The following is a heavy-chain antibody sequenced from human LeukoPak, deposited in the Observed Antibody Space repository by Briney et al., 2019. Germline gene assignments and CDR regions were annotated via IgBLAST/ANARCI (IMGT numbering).Heavy chain of an antibody. Sequence: GASVKVSCKASGYTFTSYGITWVRQAPGQGLEWMGWINPNSGGTNYAQKFQGRVTMTRDTSISTAYMELSRLRSDDTAVYYCARGISYGGKYNWFDPWGQGTLVTVSS. V-gene: IGHV1-2*02. CDR1: GYTFTSYG. J-gene: IGHJ5*02. D-gene: IGHD1-26*01. CDR2: INPNSGGT. CDR3: ARGISYGGKYNWFDP.